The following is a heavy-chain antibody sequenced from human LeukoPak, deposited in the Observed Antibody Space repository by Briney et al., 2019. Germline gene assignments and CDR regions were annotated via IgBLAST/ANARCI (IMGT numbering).Heavy chain of an antibody. CDR2: VYNSGST. Sequence: SETLSLTRTVSGGSVSSYYWSWVRQPPGEGLGWIAYVYNSGSTNYNPSLKSRVTISVDRSKNQFSLKMNSVTAADTVVYYCVRDWEGFNFDIWGQGTMVTVSS. J-gene: IGHJ3*02. CDR3: VRDWEGFNFDI. CDR1: GGSVSSYY. D-gene: IGHD1-26*01. V-gene: IGHV4-59*02.